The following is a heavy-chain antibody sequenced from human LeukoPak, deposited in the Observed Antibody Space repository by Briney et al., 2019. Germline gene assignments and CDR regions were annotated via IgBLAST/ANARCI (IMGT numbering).Heavy chain of an antibody. CDR1: GFTFNIYP. V-gene: IGHV3-30-3*01. Sequence: GGSLRLSCAASGFTFNIYPMNWVRQAPGKGLEWVAVISSDGSYKYYADSVKGRFTISRDDSKNTLYLQMNSLRPKDTAVYYCAREAGPYYDDRSGYYYIPAAGHYFDYWGQGTLVTVSS. D-gene: IGHD3-22*01. CDR2: ISSDGSYK. J-gene: IGHJ4*02. CDR3: AREAGPYYDDRSGYYYIPAAGHYFDY.